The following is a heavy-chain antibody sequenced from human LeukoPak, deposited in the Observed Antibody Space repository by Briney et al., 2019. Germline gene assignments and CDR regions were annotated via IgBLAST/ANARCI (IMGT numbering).Heavy chain of an antibody. Sequence: GGSLRLSCAASGFTFSPYSMNWVRQAPGKGLEWVSYISSTSDTIYYADSVKGRFTISRDNSRNSLYLQMNSLRVEDTAVYYCVRDSYGDYSFDSWGQGTLVTVSS. CDR1: GFTFSPYS. J-gene: IGHJ4*02. D-gene: IGHD4-17*01. CDR3: VRDSYGDYSFDS. V-gene: IGHV3-48*01. CDR2: ISSTSDTI.